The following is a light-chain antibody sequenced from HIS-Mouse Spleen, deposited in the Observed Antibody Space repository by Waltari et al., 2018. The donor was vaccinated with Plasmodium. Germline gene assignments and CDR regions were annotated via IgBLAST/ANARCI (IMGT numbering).Light chain of an antibody. CDR3: YSTDSSGNHRV. CDR1: ALPNNY. V-gene: IGLV3-10*01. CDR2: EDS. Sequence: SYELTQPPSVSVSPGHTARITRPVAALPNNYAYWYQQKSGQAPLLVIYEDSKRPPGIPERFAGSSSGTMATLTISGAQVEDEADYYCYSTDSSGNHRVFGGGTKLTVL. J-gene: IGLJ3*02.